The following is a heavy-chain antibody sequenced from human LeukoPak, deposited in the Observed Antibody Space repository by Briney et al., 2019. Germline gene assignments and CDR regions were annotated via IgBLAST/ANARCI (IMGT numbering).Heavy chain of an antibody. CDR2: ISSRSSYI. J-gene: IGHJ4*02. Sequence: GGSLRLSCAASGFTFRSYSMNWVRQAPGKGLEWVSSISSRSSYIYYAVSVKGRFTISRDNAKNSLYLQMNSLRAEDTAVYYCARAGDYDGVVDYWGQGTLVTVSS. D-gene: IGHD4-17*01. CDR3: ARAGDYDGVVDY. V-gene: IGHV3-21*01. CDR1: GFTFRSYS.